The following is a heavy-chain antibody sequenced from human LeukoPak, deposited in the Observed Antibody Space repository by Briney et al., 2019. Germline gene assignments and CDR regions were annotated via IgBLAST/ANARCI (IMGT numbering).Heavy chain of an antibody. D-gene: IGHD5-12*01. CDR1: GFTFSSYG. CDR3: ARDVYSGYDLGDY. CDR2: INTDGSST. Sequence: GGSLRLSCAASGFTFSSYGMHWVRQAPGKGLVWVSRINTDGSSTSYADSVKGRFTISRDNAKNTLYLQMNSLRAEDTAVYYCARDVYSGYDLGDYWGQETLVTVSS. V-gene: IGHV3-74*01. J-gene: IGHJ4*02.